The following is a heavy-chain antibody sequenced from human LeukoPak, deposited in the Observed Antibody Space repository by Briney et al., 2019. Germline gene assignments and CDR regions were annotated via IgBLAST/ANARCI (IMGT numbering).Heavy chain of an antibody. J-gene: IGHJ1*01. CDR2: ITGSGGST. V-gene: IGHV3-23*01. Sequence: GGSLRLSCAASGFTFSSYGMSWVRQAPGKGLEWVSAITGSGGSTYYADSVKGRFTISRDNSKNTLYLQMNSLRADDTAVYYCAKPSTGYSSSWYGYFQHWGQGTLVTVSS. D-gene: IGHD6-13*01. CDR1: GFTFSSYG. CDR3: AKPSTGYSSSWYGYFQH.